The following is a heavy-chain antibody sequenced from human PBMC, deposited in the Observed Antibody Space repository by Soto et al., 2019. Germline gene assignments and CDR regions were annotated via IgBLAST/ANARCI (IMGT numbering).Heavy chain of an antibody. V-gene: IGHV3-7*05. Sequence: EVQLVESGGGLVQPGGSLRLSCAASGFTFSSYWMSWVRQAPGKGLEWVANIKQDGSENYYVDSVKGRFTISRDNAKYSLYLQMNGLRAEDTAVYYCARVHCSSTSCHDNWFDPWGQGTLVTVSS. CDR1: GFTFSSYW. J-gene: IGHJ5*02. CDR2: IKQDGSEN. D-gene: IGHD2-2*01. CDR3: ARVHCSSTSCHDNWFDP.